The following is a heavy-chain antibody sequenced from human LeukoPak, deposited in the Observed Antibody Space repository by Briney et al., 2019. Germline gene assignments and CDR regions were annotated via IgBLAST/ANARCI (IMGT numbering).Heavy chain of an antibody. CDR1: GYTFTGYY. Sequence: ASVKVSCKASGYTFTGYYMHWVRQAPGQGLEWMGWINPNSGGTNYAQKFQGRVTMTRDTSISTAYMELSRLRSDDTAVYYCARVFSFLPYYYDSIGYYPFDYWGQGTLVAVSS. CDR2: INPNSGGT. CDR3: ARVFSFLPYYYDSIGYYPFDY. J-gene: IGHJ4*02. V-gene: IGHV1-2*02. D-gene: IGHD3-22*01.